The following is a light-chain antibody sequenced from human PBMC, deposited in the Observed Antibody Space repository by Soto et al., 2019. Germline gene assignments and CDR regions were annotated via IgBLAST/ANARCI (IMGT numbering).Light chain of an antibody. CDR3: CSYAGSSSVV. CDR1: SSDVGSDNL. J-gene: IGLJ2*01. Sequence: QSALTQPASVSGSPGQSITISCTGTSSDVGSDNLVSWYQQHPGKAPKLMIYEGSQRPSGVSNRFSGSKSGNTASLTISGLQAEDEADYYCCSYAGSSSVVFGGGTKLTVL. V-gene: IGLV2-23*01. CDR2: EGS.